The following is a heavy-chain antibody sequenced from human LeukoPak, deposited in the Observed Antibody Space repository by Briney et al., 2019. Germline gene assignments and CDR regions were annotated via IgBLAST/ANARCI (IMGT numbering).Heavy chain of an antibody. CDR3: ARDYDILTGYYDY. Sequence: PGGSLRLSCAASGFTFSSYGMHWVRQAPGKGLEWVANIKQDGSEKYYVDSVKGRFTISRDNAKNSLYLQMNSLRAEDTAVYYCARDYDILTGYYDYWGQGTLVTVSS. CDR2: IKQDGSEK. CDR1: GFTFSSYG. D-gene: IGHD3-9*01. J-gene: IGHJ4*02. V-gene: IGHV3-7*01.